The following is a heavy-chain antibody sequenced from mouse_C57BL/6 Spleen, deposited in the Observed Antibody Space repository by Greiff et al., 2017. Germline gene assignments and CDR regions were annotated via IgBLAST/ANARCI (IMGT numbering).Heavy chain of an antibody. CDR3: ARENAQASEGTY. D-gene: IGHD3-2*02. CDR1: GYTFTDYY. Sequence: EVKLQESGPVLVKPGASVKMSCKASGYTFTDYYMNWVKQSHGKSLEWIGVINPYNGGTSYNQKFKGKATLTVDKSSSTAYMELNSLTSEDSAVYYCARENAQASEGTYWGQGTTLTVSS. CDR2: INPYNGGT. V-gene: IGHV1-19*01. J-gene: IGHJ2*01.